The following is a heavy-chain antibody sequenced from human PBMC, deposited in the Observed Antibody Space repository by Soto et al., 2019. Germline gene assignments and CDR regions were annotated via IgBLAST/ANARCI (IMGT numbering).Heavy chain of an antibody. Sequence: EVPLLESGGGLVQPGQSLRLSCVASGFTFTTFGMIWVRQAPGKGLEWVSGISSNGGSTYYADSVEGRFTISRDNSKNTLYLQLNSLRVEDTALFYCAKRQRGDGFAVDFWGRGTLVTVSS. CDR1: GFTFTTFG. CDR2: ISSNGGST. J-gene: IGHJ4*02. D-gene: IGHD3-10*01. CDR3: AKRQRGDGFAVDF. V-gene: IGHV3-23*01.